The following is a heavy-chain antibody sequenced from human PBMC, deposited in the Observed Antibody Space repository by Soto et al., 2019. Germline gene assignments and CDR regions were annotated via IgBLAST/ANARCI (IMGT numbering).Heavy chain of an antibody. CDR2: INHSGST. D-gene: IGHD3-10*02. CDR3: ASRYVRGVGNYMDV. V-gene: IGHV4-34*01. CDR1: GGSFSGYY. J-gene: IGHJ6*03. Sequence: SETLSLTCAVYGGSFSGYYWSWIRQPPGKGLEWIGEINHSGSTNYNPSLKSRVTISVDTSKNQFSLKLSSVTAADTAVYYCASRYVRGVGNYMDVWGKGTTVTVSS.